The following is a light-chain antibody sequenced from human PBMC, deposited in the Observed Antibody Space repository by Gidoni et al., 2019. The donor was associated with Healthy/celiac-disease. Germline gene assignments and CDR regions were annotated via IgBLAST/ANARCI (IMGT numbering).Light chain of an antibody. CDR3: QQSYSTAT. Sequence: DIQMTHSPSSLSASVGDRVTITCRASQSISSYLNWYQQKPGKAPKLLIYAASSLQSGVPSRFSGSGSGTDFTLTISSLQPEDFATYYCQQSYSTATFXQXTKLEIK. V-gene: IGKV1-39*01. CDR2: AAS. CDR1: QSISSY. J-gene: IGKJ2*01.